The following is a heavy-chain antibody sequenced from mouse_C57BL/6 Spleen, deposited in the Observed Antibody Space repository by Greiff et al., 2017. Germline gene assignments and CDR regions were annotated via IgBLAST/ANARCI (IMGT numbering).Heavy chain of an antibody. Sequence: VQLQQSGPELVKPGASVKISCKASGYTFTDYYMNWVKQSHGKSLEWIGDINPNNGGTSYNQKFKGTATLTVDKSSSTAYMELRSLTSEDSAVYYCARSVYGHLYYAMDYWGQGTSVTVSA. V-gene: IGHV1-26*01. CDR1: GYTFTDYY. D-gene: IGHD1-1*02. CDR3: ARSVYGHLYYAMDY. J-gene: IGHJ4*01. CDR2: INPNNGGT.